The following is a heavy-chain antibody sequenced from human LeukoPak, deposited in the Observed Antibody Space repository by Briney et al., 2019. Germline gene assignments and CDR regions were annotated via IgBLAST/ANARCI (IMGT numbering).Heavy chain of an antibody. CDR1: GFTFSSYA. CDR2: ISVSGGST. CDR3: AKDRGEIDY. D-gene: IGHD2-21*01. Sequence: GGSLRLSCAASGFTFSSYAMRWVRQAPGRGLEWVSAISVSGGSTYYADSVKGRFTISRDNSQNTLYLQINSPRAAGTAVYYCAKDRGEIDYWGQGSLVTVSS. J-gene: IGHJ4*02. V-gene: IGHV3-23*01.